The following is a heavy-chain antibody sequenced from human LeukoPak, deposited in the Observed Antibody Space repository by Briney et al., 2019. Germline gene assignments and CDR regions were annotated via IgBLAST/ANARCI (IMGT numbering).Heavy chain of an antibody. D-gene: IGHD6-13*01. CDR1: GGSFRGYY. CDR3: ARGQIAAAGSDY. V-gene: IGHV4-34*01. Sequence: SETLSLTCAVYGGSFRGYYWSWIRQPPGKGLEWIGEINHSGSTNYNPSLKSRVTISVDTSKNQFSLKLSSVTAADTAVYYCARGQIAAAGSDYWGQGTLVTVSS. CDR2: INHSGST. J-gene: IGHJ4*02.